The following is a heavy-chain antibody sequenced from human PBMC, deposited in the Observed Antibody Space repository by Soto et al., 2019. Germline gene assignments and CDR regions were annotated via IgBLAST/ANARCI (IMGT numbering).Heavy chain of an antibody. CDR2: IYHSGST. V-gene: IGHV4-4*02. CDR1: GGSISSSNW. J-gene: IGHJ3*02. Sequence: SETLSLTCAVSGGSISSSNWWSWVRQPPGKGLEWIGEIYHSGSTNYNPSLKSRVTISVDKSKNQFSLKLSSVTAADTAVYYCATFYCGGDCYSYAFDIWGQGTMVTVSS. CDR3: ATFYCGGDCYSYAFDI. D-gene: IGHD2-21*02.